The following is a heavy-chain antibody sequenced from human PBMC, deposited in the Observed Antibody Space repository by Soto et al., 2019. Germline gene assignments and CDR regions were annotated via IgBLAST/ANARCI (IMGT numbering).Heavy chain of an antibody. CDR1: GFTFSAYG. Sequence: QVQLVESGGGVVQPGRSLRLSCAASGFTFSAYGMHWVRQAPGGGPEWVAVIWHDGGSEYYADSVEGRFTVSRDNAKNTVYLHMDTLRGDDTAVYYCARAHGARLGSGLELWGQGTLVTVSS. CDR2: IWHDGGSE. J-gene: IGHJ4*02. D-gene: IGHD2-15*01. CDR3: ARAHGARLGSGLEL. V-gene: IGHV3-33*01.